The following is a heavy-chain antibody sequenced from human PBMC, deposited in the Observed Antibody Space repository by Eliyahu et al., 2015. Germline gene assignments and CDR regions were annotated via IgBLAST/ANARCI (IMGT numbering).Heavy chain of an antibody. CDR1: GYTFXFYA. Sequence: QVQLVQSGAEVKKPGASVKVSCXASGYTFXFYAISWVRQAPGQGLEWMGWINAYTTNTDYAQKFQDRFTMTTDTSTSTAYMELRSLRSDDTAVYYCARGPTITGIRTTLDYWGQGSLVTVSS. CDR2: INAYTTNT. D-gene: IGHD1-20*01. CDR3: ARGPTITGIRTTLDY. J-gene: IGHJ4*02. V-gene: IGHV1-18*04.